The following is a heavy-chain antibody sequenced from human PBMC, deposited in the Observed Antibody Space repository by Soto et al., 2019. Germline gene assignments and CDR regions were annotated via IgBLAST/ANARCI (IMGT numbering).Heavy chain of an antibody. Sequence: QVPLVESGGGVVQPGMSLRLSCGASGFTFSSYGMHWVRQAPGKGLEWVAVIWYDASNKYFADSVKGRFNISRDNSKNTLYLQMNSLRAEDTAVYYCARISWELLGAAGMDVWGQGTTVTVSS. CDR1: GFTFSSYG. CDR3: ARISWELLGAAGMDV. D-gene: IGHD1-26*01. CDR2: IWYDASNK. J-gene: IGHJ6*02. V-gene: IGHV3-33*01.